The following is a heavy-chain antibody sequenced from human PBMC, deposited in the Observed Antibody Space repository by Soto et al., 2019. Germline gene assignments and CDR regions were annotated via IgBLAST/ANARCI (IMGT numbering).Heavy chain of an antibody. Sequence: VVSLILSCAASGFTFIRVYMHWFRQVTGKGLEWVSTIGSAGDTYYSASVRGRFTISRGNAKNSLYLQMNSLRAGETDVYYCARGDEAIHDYGMDVWGQGTPVTVSS. V-gene: IGHV3-13*01. CDR3: ARGDEAIHDYGMDV. CDR2: IGSAGDT. J-gene: IGHJ6*02. CDR1: GFTFIRVY. D-gene: IGHD2-21*02.